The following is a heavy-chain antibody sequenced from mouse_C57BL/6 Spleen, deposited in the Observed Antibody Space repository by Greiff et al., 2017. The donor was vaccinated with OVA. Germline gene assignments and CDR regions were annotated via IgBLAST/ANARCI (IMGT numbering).Heavy chain of an antibody. D-gene: IGHD2-3*01. CDR1: GYTFTDYE. J-gene: IGHJ3*01. Sequence: QVQLKESGAELVRPGASVTLSCKASGYTFTDYEMHWVKQTPVHGLEWIGAIDPETGGTAYNQKFKGKAILTADKSSSTAYMELRSLTSEDSAVYYCTRSDSVYDGYYPFAYWGQGTLVTVSA. V-gene: IGHV1-15*01. CDR2: IDPETGGT. CDR3: TRSDSVYDGYYPFAY.